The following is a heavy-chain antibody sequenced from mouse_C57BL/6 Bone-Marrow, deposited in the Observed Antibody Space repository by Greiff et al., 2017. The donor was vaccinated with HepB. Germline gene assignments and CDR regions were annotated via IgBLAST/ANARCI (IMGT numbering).Heavy chain of an antibody. CDR3: ARYELLDY. CDR2: IYPRSGNT. D-gene: IGHD1-1*01. J-gene: IGHJ2*01. Sequence: QVQLKQSGAELARPGASVKLSCKASGYTFTSYGISWVKQRTGQGLEWIGEIYPRSGNTYYNEKFKGKATLTADKSSSTAYMELRSLTSEDSAVYFCARYELLDYWGQGTTLTVSS. CDR1: GYTFTSYG. V-gene: IGHV1-81*01.